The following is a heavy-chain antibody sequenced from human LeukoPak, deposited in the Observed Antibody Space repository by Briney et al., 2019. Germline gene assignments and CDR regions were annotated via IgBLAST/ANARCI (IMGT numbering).Heavy chain of an antibody. CDR1: GFTFSTYW. V-gene: IGHV3-74*01. Sequence: GGSLRLSCAASGFTFSTYWMHWVRQDPGKGLVWVSRISSDASITSYADPVKGRFTISRDNAKNTLYLQMNSLRAEDTALYYCATSARTYIGSSLDYWGQGTLVTVCS. J-gene: IGHJ4*02. D-gene: IGHD2-15*01. CDR2: ISSDASIT. CDR3: ATSARTYIGSSLDY.